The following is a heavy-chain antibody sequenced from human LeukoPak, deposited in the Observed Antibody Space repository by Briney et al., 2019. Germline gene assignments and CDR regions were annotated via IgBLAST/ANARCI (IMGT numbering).Heavy chain of an antibody. D-gene: IGHD6-19*01. CDR2: ISGSGDTT. CDR1: GFSFSNYG. Sequence: GGTLRLSCAASGFSFSNYGMSWVRQAPGKGLEWVSAISGSGDTTYYADSVKGRFTISRDNSKNTVYLQMNSLRAEDTAIYYCARCSGWAFKNWGQGNLVTVSS. J-gene: IGHJ4*02. V-gene: IGHV3-23*01. CDR3: ARCSGWAFKN.